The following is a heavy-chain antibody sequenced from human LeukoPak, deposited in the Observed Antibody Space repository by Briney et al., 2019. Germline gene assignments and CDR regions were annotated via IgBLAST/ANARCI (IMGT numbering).Heavy chain of an antibody. D-gene: IGHD4-11*01. CDR3: AKDYYYSNSLFDY. V-gene: IGHV3-23*01. CDR2: ISGSGGST. CDR1: GFTFNNYA. Sequence: GGSLRLSCAASGFTFNNYAMSWVRQAPGKGLEWVSVISGSGGSTFYSDSVKGRFTISRDNSKNTLYLQMNSLRAEDTAVYYCAKDYYYSNSLFDYWGQGTLVTVSS. J-gene: IGHJ4*02.